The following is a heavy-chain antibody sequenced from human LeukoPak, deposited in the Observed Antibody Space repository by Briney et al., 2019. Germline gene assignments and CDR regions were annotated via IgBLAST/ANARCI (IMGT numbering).Heavy chain of an antibody. Sequence: GGSLRLSCAASGFTFSSYEMNWVRQAPGKGLEWVSAINGIGGSTYYADSVKGRFIISRDNSKNTVYLQMNSLRGEDTAVYYCARVRLQLIDAFEIWGQGTMVTVSS. CDR2: INGIGGST. CDR3: ARVRLQLIDAFEI. D-gene: IGHD5-24*01. V-gene: IGHV3-23*01. J-gene: IGHJ3*02. CDR1: GFTFSSYE.